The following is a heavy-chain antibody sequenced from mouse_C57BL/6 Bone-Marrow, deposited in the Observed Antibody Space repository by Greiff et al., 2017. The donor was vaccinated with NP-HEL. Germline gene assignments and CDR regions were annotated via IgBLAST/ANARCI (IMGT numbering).Heavy chain of an antibody. CDR3: ARKPTVVATDAMDY. CDR1: GFSLTSYG. V-gene: IGHV2-2*01. D-gene: IGHD1-1*01. J-gene: IGHJ4*01. Sequence: QVQLQQSGPGLVQPSQSLSITCTVSGFSLTSYGVHWVRQSPGKGLAWLGVIWSGGSTDYNAAFISRLSISKDNSKRQVVFKMNSLQAYDTAIYYCARKPTVVATDAMDYWGQGTSVTVSS. CDR2: IWSGGST.